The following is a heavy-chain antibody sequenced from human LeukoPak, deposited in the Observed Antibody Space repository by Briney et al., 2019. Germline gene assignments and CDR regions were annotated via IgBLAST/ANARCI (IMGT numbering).Heavy chain of an antibody. J-gene: IGHJ4*02. D-gene: IGHD5-18*01. V-gene: IGHV3-23*01. CDR3: AKDQDWPTAMITN. CDR2: ISRSGGST. CDR1: GFTFNNYT. Sequence: GGSLRLSCAASGFTFNNYTMSWVRQAPGKGLEWVSTISRSGGSTYYADSVKGRFTISRDNSRNMLYLQMNSLRAEDTAVYYCAKDQDWPTAMITNWGQGTLVTVSS.